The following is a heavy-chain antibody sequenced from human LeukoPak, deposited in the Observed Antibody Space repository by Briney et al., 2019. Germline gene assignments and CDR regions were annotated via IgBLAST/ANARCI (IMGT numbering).Heavy chain of an antibody. CDR1: GYIFTGYY. CDR2: INPNSGDT. CDR3: ARDGVFRFEVGDVYYYYMDV. D-gene: IGHD2-21*02. Sequence: ASVKVSCKASGYIFTGYYIHWVRQAPGQGLEWMGWINPNSGDTKYAQKFQGRVTMTRDTSNKTVYMEMTRLIFDDTAMYYCARDGVFRFEVGDVYYYYMDVWGKGTTVIISS. J-gene: IGHJ6*03. V-gene: IGHV1-2*02.